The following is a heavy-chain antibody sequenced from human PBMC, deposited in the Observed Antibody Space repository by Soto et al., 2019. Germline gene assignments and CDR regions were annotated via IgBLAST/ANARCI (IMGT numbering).Heavy chain of an antibody. D-gene: IGHD2-2*01. CDR1: GYTFTSYG. CDR2: ISAYNGNT. V-gene: IGHV1-18*01. CDR3: ARSDIVVVPAAYPDAFDI. Sequence: ASVKVSCKASGYTFTSYGISWVRQAPGQGLEWMGWISAYNGNTNYAQKLQGRVTMTTDTSTSTAYMELRSLRSDDTAVYYCARSDIVVVPAAYPDAFDIWGPGTMVTVSS. J-gene: IGHJ3*02.